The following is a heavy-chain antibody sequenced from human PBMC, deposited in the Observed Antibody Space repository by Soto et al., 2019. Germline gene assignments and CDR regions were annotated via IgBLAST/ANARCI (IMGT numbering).Heavy chain of an antibody. Sequence: EVQLAESGGGLVLTGGSLRLSCAASGFSFVSYWMHWVRQAPGKGLEWVSSISSTTNYIYYGDSMKGRFTISRDNAKNSLYLEMNSLRAEDTAVYYCARESEDLTSNFDYWGQGTLVTVSS. V-gene: IGHV3-21*02. CDR3: ARESEDLTSNFDY. CDR2: ISSTTNYI. CDR1: GFSFVSYW. J-gene: IGHJ4*02.